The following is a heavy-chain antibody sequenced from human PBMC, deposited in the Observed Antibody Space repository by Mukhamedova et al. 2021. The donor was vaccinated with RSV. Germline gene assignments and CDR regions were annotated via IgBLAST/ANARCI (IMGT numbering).Heavy chain of an antibody. CDR3: AKKVTSAFYFDY. Sequence: GRQAPGKGLEWVSAISGSGGSTNYADSVKGRFTIPRDNSKNTLYLQMNSLRADDTAVYYCAKKVTSAFYFDYWGQGTLVTVSS. J-gene: IGHJ4*02. CDR2: ISGSGGST. D-gene: IGHD2-21*02. V-gene: IGHV3-23*01.